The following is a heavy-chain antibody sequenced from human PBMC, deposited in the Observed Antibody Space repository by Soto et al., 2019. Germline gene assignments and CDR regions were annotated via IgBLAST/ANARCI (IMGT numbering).Heavy chain of an antibody. Sequence: QVQLQQWGAGLLKPSETLSLTCAVYGGSFSGYYWSWIRQPPGKGLEWIGEINHSGSTNYNPSPKSRVTISVDTSKNQFSLKLSSVTAADTAVYYCARLAVPGYCSGGSCYSALFWYFDLWGRGTLVTVSS. CDR3: ARLAVPGYCSGGSCYSALFWYFDL. D-gene: IGHD2-15*01. CDR1: GGSFSGYY. CDR2: INHSGST. V-gene: IGHV4-34*01. J-gene: IGHJ2*01.